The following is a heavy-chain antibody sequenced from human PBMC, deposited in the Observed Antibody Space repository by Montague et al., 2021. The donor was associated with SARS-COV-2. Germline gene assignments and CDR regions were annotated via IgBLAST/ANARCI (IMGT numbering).Heavy chain of an antibody. CDR3: VREVGLVVARTLGRLDP. CDR1: GFTFSEYW. Sequence: SLRLSCAVSGFTFSEYWMHWARQAPGKGLEWVSRTNSDGRSTTYADSVKGRFTISRDNAKNMLYLQINSLRGEDTAVYYCVREVGLVVARTLGRLDPWGQGTLVTVSS. V-gene: IGHV3-74*01. J-gene: IGHJ5*02. CDR2: TNSDGRST. D-gene: IGHD6-19*01.